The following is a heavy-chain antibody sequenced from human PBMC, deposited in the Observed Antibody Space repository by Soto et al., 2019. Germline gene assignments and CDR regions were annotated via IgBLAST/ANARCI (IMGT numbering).Heavy chain of an antibody. V-gene: IGHV1-2*02. CDR1: GYTFTGYY. D-gene: IGHD6-13*01. J-gene: IGHJ6*02. Sequence: ASVKVSCKASGYTFTGYYMHWVRQAPGQGLEWMGWINPNSGGTNYAQKFQGRVTMTRDTSISTAYMELSRLRSDDTGVYYCARDRQQLLYYYYGMDVWGQGTTVTVSS. CDR3: ARDRQQLLYYYYGMDV. CDR2: INPNSGGT.